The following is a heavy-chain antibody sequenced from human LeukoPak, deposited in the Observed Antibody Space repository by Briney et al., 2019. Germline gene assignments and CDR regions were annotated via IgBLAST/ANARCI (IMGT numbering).Heavy chain of an antibody. CDR3: AKRGVVIRVILVGFHKEAYYFDS. D-gene: IGHD3-22*01. CDR2: ISGSGGST. J-gene: IGHJ4*02. Sequence: GGSLTLSCAVSGITLSNYGMSWVRQAPGKGLEWVAGISGSGGSTNYADSVKGRFTISRDNPKNTLFLQMKSLRAEDTAVYFCAKRGVVIRVILVGFHKEAYYFDSWGQGALVTVSS. CDR1: GITLSNYG. V-gene: IGHV3-23*01.